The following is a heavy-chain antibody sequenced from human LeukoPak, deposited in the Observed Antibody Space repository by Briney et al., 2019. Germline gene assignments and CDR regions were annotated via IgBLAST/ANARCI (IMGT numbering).Heavy chain of an antibody. V-gene: IGHV4-59*02. J-gene: IGHJ4*02. CDR2: AYSTGGA. CDR1: GGSVSSLY. Sequence: PSETLSLTCIVSGGSVSSLYWRWIRQSPEKGLEWIGYAYSTGGAKYNPSLKNRVTMSFDTPKNHFSLKLTSVTAADTAVYFCARSYGGYVLDEWGQGTLVVVSS. D-gene: IGHD5-12*01. CDR3: ARSYGGYVLDE.